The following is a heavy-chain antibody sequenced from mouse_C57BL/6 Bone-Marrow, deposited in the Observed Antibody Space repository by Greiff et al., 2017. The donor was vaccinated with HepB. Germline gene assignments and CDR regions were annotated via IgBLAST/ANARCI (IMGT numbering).Heavy chain of an antibody. CDR3: ARRASRRSTMVTTSAMDY. CDR2: IYWDDDK. Sequence: QVTLKESGPGILQSSQTLSLTCSFSGFSLRTSGMGVSWIRQPSGKGLEWLAHIYWDDDKRYNPSLKSRLTISKDTSRNQVFLKITSVDTADTATYYCARRASRRSTMVTTSAMDYWGQGTSVTVSS. CDR1: GFSLRTSGMG. J-gene: IGHJ4*01. V-gene: IGHV8-12*01. D-gene: IGHD2-2*01.